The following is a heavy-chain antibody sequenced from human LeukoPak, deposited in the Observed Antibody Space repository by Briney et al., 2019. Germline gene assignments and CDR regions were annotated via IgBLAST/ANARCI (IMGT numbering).Heavy chain of an antibody. J-gene: IGHJ4*02. CDR3: ARDLWSGSGSGYDY. Sequence: PGGSLRLSCAASGFTFRNYWMTWVRQAPGKGLEWAANIKQDGSQKYYVDSVKGRFTISRDNAKNSLFLQMTSLRVEDTAVYYCARDLWSGSGSGYDYWGQGTLVTVSS. CDR2: IKQDGSQK. D-gene: IGHD3-10*01. V-gene: IGHV3-7*04. CDR1: GFTFRNYW.